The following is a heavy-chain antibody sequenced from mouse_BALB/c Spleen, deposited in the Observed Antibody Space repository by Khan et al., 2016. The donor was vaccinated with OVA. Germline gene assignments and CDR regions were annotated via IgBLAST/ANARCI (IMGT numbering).Heavy chain of an antibody. V-gene: IGHV1-18*01. CDR1: GYTFPEYT. J-gene: IGHJ4*01. Sequence: EVQLQQSGPELVKPGASVKISCKTSGYTFPEYTVHWVKQSLGKSLDWIGVINPKNGGTAYNQTLKGKATLTVDTSSRTASLEFRSLTPYDSAASCGARDAGRYWGQGTSVTV. D-gene: IGHD3-3*01. CDR2: INPKNGGT. CDR3: ARDAGRY.